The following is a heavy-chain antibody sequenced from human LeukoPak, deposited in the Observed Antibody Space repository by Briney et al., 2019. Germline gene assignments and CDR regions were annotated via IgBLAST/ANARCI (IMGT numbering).Heavy chain of an antibody. CDR1: GFTFSSYW. Sequence: GGSLRLSRAASGFTFSSYWMTWVRQAPGKGLEWVANINQDGSQKHYLDSVKGRFTISRDNAKNSLYLQMNSLRAEDTAVYYCATLMITFGGVIVSNFDYWGQGSLVTVSS. J-gene: IGHJ4*02. CDR3: ATLMITFGGVIVSNFDY. D-gene: IGHD3-16*02. CDR2: INQDGSQK. V-gene: IGHV3-7*01.